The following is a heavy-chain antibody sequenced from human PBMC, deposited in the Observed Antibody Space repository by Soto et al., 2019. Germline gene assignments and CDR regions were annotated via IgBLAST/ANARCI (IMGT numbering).Heavy chain of an antibody. CDR3: ARDFYPLAYYFDY. CDR1: GYTFTNHG. V-gene: IGHV1-18*04. CDR2: VSGNNGNT. Sequence: ASVNVSCKPSGYTFTNHGISWVRQAPGQGLECLGWVSGNNGNTKYTQGLKGRVTLTTDTSTSTAYMELRSLRSDDTAVYYCARDFYPLAYYFDYWGQGTLVTVSS. J-gene: IGHJ4*02.